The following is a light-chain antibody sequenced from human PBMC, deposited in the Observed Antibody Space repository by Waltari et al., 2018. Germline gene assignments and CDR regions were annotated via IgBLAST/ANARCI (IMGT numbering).Light chain of an antibody. CDR2: YDD. V-gene: IGLV1-36*01. CDR1: SPNIGKNA. CDR3: AVWDDSLNGVV. J-gene: IGLJ2*01. Sequence: QSVLTQPPSVSQAPRQRVTISCSGSSPNIGKNAVNWYQQLPGKAPKLLIYYDDLLPPGVSDRFSGSKSGTSASLAISGLQSEDEAYYYCAVWDDSLNGVVFGGGTKLTVL.